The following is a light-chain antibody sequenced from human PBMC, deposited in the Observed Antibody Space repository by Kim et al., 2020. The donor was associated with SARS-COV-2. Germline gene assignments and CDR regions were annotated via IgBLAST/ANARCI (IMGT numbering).Light chain of an antibody. J-gene: IGLJ2*01. Sequence: SYELTQPPSVSVSPGQTDSITSSGDKLGDKYACWYQQKPGQSPVLIIYQDSTRTSGIPERFSGSNSGNTATLTINVTQAMAEADYYCQAWDSSTVVFG. V-gene: IGLV3-1*01. CDR1: KLGDKY. CDR2: QDS. CDR3: QAWDSSTVV.